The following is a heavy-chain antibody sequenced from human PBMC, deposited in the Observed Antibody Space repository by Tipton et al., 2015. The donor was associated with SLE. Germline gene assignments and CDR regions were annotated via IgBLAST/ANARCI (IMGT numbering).Heavy chain of an antibody. V-gene: IGHV4-59*12. CDR2: IYYSGST. Sequence: TLSLTCTVSGGSISSYYWSWIRQPPGKGLEWIGYIYYSGSTNYNPSLKSRVTISVDTSKNQFSLKLSSVTAADTAVYYCARDQVLWFGELSYWGQGTLVTVSS. J-gene: IGHJ4*02. CDR3: ARDQVLWFGELSY. D-gene: IGHD3-10*01. CDR1: GGSISSYY.